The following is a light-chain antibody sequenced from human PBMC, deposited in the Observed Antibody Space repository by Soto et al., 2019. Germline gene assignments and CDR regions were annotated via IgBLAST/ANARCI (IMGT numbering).Light chain of an antibody. CDR2: DAS. CDR3: QQYNTHSGT. Sequence: AIQMTQSPSSLSASVGDRVTITCQASQDINKNLIWYQQKPGKAPKLLIYDASILESGVPARFSGSGSGTEFILTISSLQPDDVGTYYCQQYNTHSGTFGQGTKVDIK. CDR1: QDINKN. J-gene: IGKJ1*01. V-gene: IGKV1-13*02.